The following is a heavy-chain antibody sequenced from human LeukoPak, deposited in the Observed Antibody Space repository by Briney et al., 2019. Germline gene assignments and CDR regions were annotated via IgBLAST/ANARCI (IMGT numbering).Heavy chain of an antibody. V-gene: IGHV4-39*07. CDR2: IYYSGST. CDR1: GDSISSSSYY. Sequence: SETLSLTCTVSGDSISSSSYYWGWIRQPPGKGLEWIGSIYYSGSTYYNPSLKSRVTISVDTSKNQFSLKLSSVTAADTAVYYCARGSADYWGQGIPVTVSS. J-gene: IGHJ4*02. CDR3: ARGSADY.